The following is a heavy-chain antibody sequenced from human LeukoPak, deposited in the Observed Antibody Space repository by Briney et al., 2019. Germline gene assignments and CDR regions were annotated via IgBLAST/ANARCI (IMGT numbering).Heavy chain of an antibody. CDR3: ARTSHYVDIAATIPYGIYYFDY. Sequence: SVKVSCKASGGTFSSYAISWVRQAPGQGLEWMGGIIPIFGTANYAQEFQGGVTITADKSTSTAYMELRRLRSDDTAVYYCARTSHYVDIAATIPYGIYYFDYWGQGTLVTVSS. D-gene: IGHD5-12*01. J-gene: IGHJ4*02. V-gene: IGHV1-69*06. CDR2: IIPIFGTA. CDR1: GGTFSSYA.